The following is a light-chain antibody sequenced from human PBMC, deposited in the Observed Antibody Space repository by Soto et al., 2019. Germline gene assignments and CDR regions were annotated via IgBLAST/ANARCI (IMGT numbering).Light chain of an antibody. CDR2: DAS. Sequence: DIQMTQSPSSLSASVGDRVSINCQASQDINTYLNWNQQKQGKAPKLLIYDASKLETGVPSRFSGGGSGTDFTLTVTSLQPEDIATYFCQHYDNLLLTFGGGTKVEL. J-gene: IGKJ4*01. CDR3: QHYDNLLLT. CDR1: QDINTY. V-gene: IGKV1-33*01.